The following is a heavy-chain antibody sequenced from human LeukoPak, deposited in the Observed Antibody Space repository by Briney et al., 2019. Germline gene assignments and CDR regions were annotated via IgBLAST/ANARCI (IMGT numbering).Heavy chain of an antibody. CDR1: GGSISSGGYY. V-gene: IGHV4-31*03. J-gene: IGHJ4*02. CDR2: IYYSGST. Sequence: PSETLSLTCTVSGGSISSGGYYWSWIRQHPGKGLEWIGYIYYSGSTYYNPSLKSRVTISVNTSKNQFSLKLSSVTAADTAVYYCARGDVTGPDYWGQGTLVTVSS. D-gene: IGHD2-21*01. CDR3: ARGDVTGPDY.